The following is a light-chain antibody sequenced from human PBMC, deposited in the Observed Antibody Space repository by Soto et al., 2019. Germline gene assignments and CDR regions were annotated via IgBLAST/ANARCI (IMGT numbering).Light chain of an antibody. Sequence: QLVLTQSPSASASLGASVKLTCTLSSGHSSYAIAWHQQQPEKGPRFLMRLNSDGGHIKGAGVPDRFSGSSSGSERFLIXXXXXXXXEADYYXQXXXXXXXVFGXGT. J-gene: IGLJ3*02. CDR1: SGHSSYA. V-gene: IGLV4-69*01. CDR3: QXXXXXXXV. CDR2: LNSDGGH.